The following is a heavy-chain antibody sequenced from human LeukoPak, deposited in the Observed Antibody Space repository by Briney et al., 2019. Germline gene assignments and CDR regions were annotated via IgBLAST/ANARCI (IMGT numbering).Heavy chain of an antibody. Sequence: SETLSLTCTVSGGSISSSSYYWGWIRQPPGKGLEWIGSIYYSGSTYYNPSLKSRVTISVDTSKNQFSLKLSSVTAADTAVHYCARDFEYCSSTSCYREIDYWGQGTLVTVSS. V-gene: IGHV4-39*07. CDR2: IYYSGST. CDR1: GGSISSSSYY. D-gene: IGHD2-2*01. J-gene: IGHJ4*02. CDR3: ARDFEYCSSTSCYREIDY.